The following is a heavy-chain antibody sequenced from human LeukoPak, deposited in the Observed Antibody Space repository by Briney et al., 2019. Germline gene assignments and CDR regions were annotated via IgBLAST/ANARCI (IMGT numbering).Heavy chain of an antibody. CDR2: IWYHGRNQ. CDR3: GRDLAVGRPSFDS. D-gene: IGHD3/OR15-3a*01. CDR1: GFTFSNYG. V-gene: IGHV3-33*01. Sequence: GSLRLSCTTSGFTFSNYGLHWVRQAPGKGLEWVADIWYHGRNQYYADSVKGRFTISRDNSKSTLYLQMNSLRVEDTAVYFCGRDLAVGRPSFDSWGQGTLVTVSS. J-gene: IGHJ4*02.